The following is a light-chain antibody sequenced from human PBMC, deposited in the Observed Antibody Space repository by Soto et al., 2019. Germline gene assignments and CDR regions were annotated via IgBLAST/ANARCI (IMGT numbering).Light chain of an antibody. Sequence: DIQMTQSPSSVSASVGDRVTITCRASQDISSWLVWYQQKPGKAPNLLIYAASSLQSGVPPRFSGSGSGTDFTLTISSLQPEDFATYYCQQANSFPYTFGQGTKLAIK. CDR2: AAS. V-gene: IGKV1D-12*01. CDR3: QQANSFPYT. CDR1: QDISSW. J-gene: IGKJ2*01.